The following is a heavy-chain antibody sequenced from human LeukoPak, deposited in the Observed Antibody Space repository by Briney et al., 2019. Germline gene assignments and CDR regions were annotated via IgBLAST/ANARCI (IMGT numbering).Heavy chain of an antibody. Sequence: GGSLRLSCAVSGITISNYGMSWVRQAPGKGLEWVAGISGSGGGTNYADSVKGRFTISRDNSKNTLYLQMNSLRAEDTAVYYCARRGYSGYEGDFDYWGQGTLVTVSS. CDR2: ISGSGGGT. CDR3: ARRGYSGYEGDFDY. CDR1: GITISNYG. D-gene: IGHD5-12*01. V-gene: IGHV3-23*01. J-gene: IGHJ4*02.